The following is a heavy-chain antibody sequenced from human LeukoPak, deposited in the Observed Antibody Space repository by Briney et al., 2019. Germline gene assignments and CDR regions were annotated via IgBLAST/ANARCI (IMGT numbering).Heavy chain of an antibody. J-gene: IGHJ4*02. CDR2: ISSSSSYI. CDR3: ARDGPIPY. CDR1: GFTFSSYS. V-gene: IGHV3-21*01. Sequence: GGSLRLSCAASGFTFSSYSMIWVRQAPGKGLEWVSSISSSSSYIYHADSVKGRFTISRDNAKNSLYLQMNSLRAEDTAVYYCARDGPIPYWGQGTLVTVSS.